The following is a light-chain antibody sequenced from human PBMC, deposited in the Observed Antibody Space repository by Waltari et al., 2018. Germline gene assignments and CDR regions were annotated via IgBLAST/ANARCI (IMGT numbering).Light chain of an antibody. V-gene: IGLV2-14*03. CDR2: DVT. J-gene: IGLJ2*01. CDR3: SSYSSTSALVV. CDR1: TTDVGTYDY. Sequence: QSALTQPASVSGSPGQSITISCTGTTTDVGTYDYVPWYQQHPGKAPKLMMYDVTNRPSGVSDRFSGSKSGNAASLTISGLRAEDEALYYCSSYSSTSALVVFGGGTKVTVL.